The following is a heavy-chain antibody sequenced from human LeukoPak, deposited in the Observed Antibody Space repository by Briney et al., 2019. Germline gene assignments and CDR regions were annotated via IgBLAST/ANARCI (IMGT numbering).Heavy chain of an antibody. Sequence: SETLSLTCTVSGGSISSSSYYWGWIRQPPGKGLEWIGSIYYSGITNYNPSLKSRVTMSVDTSKNQFSLKLSSVTAADTAVYYCARATVTSYYFDYWGQGTLFTVSS. D-gene: IGHD4-17*01. CDR1: GGSISSSSYY. CDR3: ARATVTSYYFDY. CDR2: IYYSGIT. J-gene: IGHJ4*02. V-gene: IGHV4-39*07.